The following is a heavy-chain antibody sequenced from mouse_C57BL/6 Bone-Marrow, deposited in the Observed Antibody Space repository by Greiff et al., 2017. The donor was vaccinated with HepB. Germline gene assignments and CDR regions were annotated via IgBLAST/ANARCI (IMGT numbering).Heavy chain of an antibody. D-gene: IGHD1-1*01. CDR3: ARELLQGDY. Sequence: EVKRVESGGGLVQSGRSLRLSCATSGFTFSDFYMEWVRQAPGKGLEWIAASRNKANDYTTENSASVKGRFIVSRDTSQSILYLQMNALRAEDTAIYYCARELLQGDYWGQGTSVTVSS. V-gene: IGHV7-1*01. J-gene: IGHJ4*01. CDR2: SRNKANDYTT. CDR1: GFTFSDFY.